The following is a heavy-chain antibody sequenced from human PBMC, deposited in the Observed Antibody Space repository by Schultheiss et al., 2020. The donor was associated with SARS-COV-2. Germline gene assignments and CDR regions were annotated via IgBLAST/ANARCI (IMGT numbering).Heavy chain of an antibody. V-gene: IGHV3-30*02. CDR1: GFTFSSYG. CDR3: VKELGYSYGY. CDR2: IWYDGSNK. D-gene: IGHD5-18*01. Sequence: GGSLRLSCAASGFTFSSYGMHWVRQAPGKGLEWVAVIWYDGSNKYYADSVKGRFTISRDNSKNTLYLQMSSLRAEDTAVYYCVKELGYSYGYWGQGTLVTVSS. J-gene: IGHJ4*02.